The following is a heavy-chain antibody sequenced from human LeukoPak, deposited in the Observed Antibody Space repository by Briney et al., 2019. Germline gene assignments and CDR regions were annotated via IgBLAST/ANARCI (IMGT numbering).Heavy chain of an antibody. Sequence: GWSLRLSCAASTFTLSSYTMNWVRQAPGKGLEWVSSISSSSTYINYADSVKGRFTISGDNAKNSMALQMNSLRAEDTAVYYCARVRFAGPQAFDIWGQGTMVTVAS. CDR1: TFTLSSYT. CDR3: ARVRFAGPQAFDI. V-gene: IGHV3-21*01. J-gene: IGHJ3*02. D-gene: IGHD4/OR15-4a*01. CDR2: ISSSSTYI.